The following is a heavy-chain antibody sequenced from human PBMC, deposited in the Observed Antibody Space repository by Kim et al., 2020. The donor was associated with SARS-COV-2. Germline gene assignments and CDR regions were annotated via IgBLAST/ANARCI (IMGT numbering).Heavy chain of an antibody. Sequence: ASVKVSCKASGYTFTSYYMHWVRQAPGQGLDWMGIINPSGGSTSYAQKFQGRVTMTRDTSTSTVYMELSSLRSEDTAVYYCARAARGITIFGVVMLNYYGMDVWGQGTTVTVSS. CDR1: GYTFTSYY. CDR2: INPSGGST. V-gene: IGHV1-46*01. D-gene: IGHD3-3*01. J-gene: IGHJ6*02. CDR3: ARAARGITIFGVVMLNYYGMDV.